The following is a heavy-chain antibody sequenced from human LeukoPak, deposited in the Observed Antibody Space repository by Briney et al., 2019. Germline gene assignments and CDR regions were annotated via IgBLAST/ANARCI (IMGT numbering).Heavy chain of an antibody. J-gene: IGHJ6*02. Sequence: SETMSLTCTVSGDSIRSYYWSWIRQPPVKGLEFIGYIYYTGSTTYNPSLKSRVTISADTSKNQFSLKLSSVTAADTAVYYCARARSGLDVWGQGTTVTVSS. CDR3: ARARSGLDV. CDR2: IYYTGST. CDR1: GDSIRSYY. D-gene: IGHD6-6*01. V-gene: IGHV4-59*01.